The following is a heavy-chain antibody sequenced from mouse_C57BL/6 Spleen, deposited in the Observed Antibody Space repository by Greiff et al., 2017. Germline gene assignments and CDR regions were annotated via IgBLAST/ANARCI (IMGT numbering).Heavy chain of an antibody. CDR3: RSSGYCDYDEGFAY. J-gene: IGHJ3*01. V-gene: IGHV1-5*01. D-gene: IGHD2-4*01. CDR2: IYPGNSDT. Sequence: EVQLQQSGTVLARPGASVKLSCKTSGFTFTSYWMHWVKQRPGQGLEWIGAIYPGNSDTGYTQTFKGKAKLTAVASASTAYMELSSLTNEDSAVYYCRSSGYCDYDEGFAYWGQGTLVTVSA. CDR1: GFTFTSYW.